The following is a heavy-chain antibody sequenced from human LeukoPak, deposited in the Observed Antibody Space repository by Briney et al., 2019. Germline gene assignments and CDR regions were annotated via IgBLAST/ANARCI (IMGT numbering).Heavy chain of an antibody. D-gene: IGHD3-22*01. CDR3: AKEGYYDSSGYYRDY. CDR2: ISGGGANT. CDR1: GFSFSSFA. Sequence: GGSLRLSCAGSGFSFSSFAMSWVRQAPGRGLEWVSSISGGGANTYYTDSVKGRFTISRDDSKNMQFLQMNSLRPEDTAVYYCAKEGYYDSSGYYRDYWSQGTLVTVSS. J-gene: IGHJ4*02. V-gene: IGHV3-23*01.